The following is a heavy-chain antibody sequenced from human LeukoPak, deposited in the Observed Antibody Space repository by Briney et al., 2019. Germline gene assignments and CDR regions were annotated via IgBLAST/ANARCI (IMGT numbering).Heavy chain of an antibody. CDR3: ARDAAIVGASGPYYFDY. CDR1: GGTFSSYA. D-gene: IGHD1-26*01. CDR2: IIPIFGTA. J-gene: IGHJ4*02. V-gene: IGHV1-69*13. Sequence: ASVKVSCKASGGTFSSYAISWVRQAPGQGLEWMGGIIPIFGTANYAQKFQGRVTITADESTSTAYMELSSLRSEDTAVYYCARDAAIVGASGPYYFDYWDQGTLVTVSS.